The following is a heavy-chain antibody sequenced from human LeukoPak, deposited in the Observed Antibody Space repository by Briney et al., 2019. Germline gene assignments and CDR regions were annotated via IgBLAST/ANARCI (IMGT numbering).Heavy chain of an antibody. CDR2: ISSSGSTI. V-gene: IGHV3-48*03. CDR3: ARAGVASTMYNWFDP. CDR1: GFTFSSYE. J-gene: IGHJ5*02. D-gene: IGHD3-3*01. Sequence: PGGSLRLSCAASGFTFSSYEMNWVRQAPGKGLEWVSCISSSGSTIYYADSVKGRFTISRDNAKNSLYLQMNSLRAEDTAVYYCARAGVASTMYNWFDPWGQGTLVTVSS.